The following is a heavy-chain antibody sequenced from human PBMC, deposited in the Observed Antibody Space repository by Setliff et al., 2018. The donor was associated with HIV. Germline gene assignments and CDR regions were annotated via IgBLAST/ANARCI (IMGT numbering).Heavy chain of an antibody. J-gene: IGHJ4*02. CDR1: GGTISSGGYY. CDR2: IYHRGNT. D-gene: IGHD6-6*01. Sequence: LSLTCTVSGGTISSGGYYWSWIRQHPGKGLEWIGFIYHRGNTHYNSSLKSRLTISVDTSKTQFSLKLSSLTAADTAPHYCASVSLAGIAARPFYFDYWGQGTLVTVSS. CDR3: ASVSLAGIAARPFYFDY. V-gene: IGHV4-31*03.